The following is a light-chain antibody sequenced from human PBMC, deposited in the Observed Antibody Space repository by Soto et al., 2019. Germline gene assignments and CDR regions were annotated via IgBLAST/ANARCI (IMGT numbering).Light chain of an antibody. CDR1: SXDVGTYTL. J-gene: IGLJ1*01. V-gene: IGLV2-23*02. CDR3: SSYYGPTTFYV. CDR2: EVN. Sequence: QSALTQPASVSGSPGRSITISCTGTSXDVGTYTLVSWYQHHPGKAPKLVIYEVNKRPAGVSKRFSGSKSGDTASLTISGLQAEDEADYYCSSYYGPTTFYVFGTGTKVTV.